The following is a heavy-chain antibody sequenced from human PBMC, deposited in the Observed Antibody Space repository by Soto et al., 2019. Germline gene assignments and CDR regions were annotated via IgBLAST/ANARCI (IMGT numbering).Heavy chain of an antibody. V-gene: IGHV4-39*01. Sequence: SETLSLTCTVSGGSISSSSYYWGWIRQPPGKGLEWIGSIYYSGSTYYNPSLKSRVTISVDTSKNQFSLKLSSVTAADTAVYYCASTGSNYYYYGMDVWGQGTTVTVS. J-gene: IGHJ6*02. CDR3: ASTGSNYYYYGMDV. CDR2: IYYSGST. CDR1: GGSISSSSYY.